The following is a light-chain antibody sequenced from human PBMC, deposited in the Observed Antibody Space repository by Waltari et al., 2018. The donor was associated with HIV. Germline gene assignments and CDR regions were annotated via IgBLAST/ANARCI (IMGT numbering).Light chain of an antibody. J-gene: IGLJ2*01. Sequence: ALTQPASVSGSPGQSITISCTGTSSDVGSYNLVSWYQQHPGKAPKLMIYEVSKRPSGVSNRFSGSKSGNTASLTISGLQAEDEADYYCCSYAGSSTSLFGGGTKLTVL. CDR3: CSYAGSSTSL. CDR2: EVS. V-gene: IGLV2-23*02. CDR1: SSDVGSYNL.